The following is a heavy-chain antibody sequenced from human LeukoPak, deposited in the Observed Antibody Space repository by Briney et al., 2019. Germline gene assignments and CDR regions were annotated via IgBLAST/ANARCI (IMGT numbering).Heavy chain of an antibody. J-gene: IGHJ4*02. Sequence: GGSLRLSCAASGFTFSSYAMSWVRKAPGKGLEWVSAISGSGGSTYYADSVKGRFTISRDNSKNTLYLQMNSLRAEDTAVYYCAKVGRDGYNYYFDYWGQGTLVTVSS. CDR3: AKVGRDGYNYYFDY. V-gene: IGHV3-23*01. D-gene: IGHD5-24*01. CDR2: ISGSGGST. CDR1: GFTFSSYA.